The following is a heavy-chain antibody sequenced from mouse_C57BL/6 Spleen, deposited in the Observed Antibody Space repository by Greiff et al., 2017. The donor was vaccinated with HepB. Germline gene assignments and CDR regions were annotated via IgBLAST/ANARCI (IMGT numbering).Heavy chain of an antibody. CDR2: ISDGGSYT. J-gene: IGHJ4*01. CDR3: ARDCGYSYAMDY. Sequence: EVKLVESGGGLVKPGGSLKLSCAASGFTFSSYAMSWVRQTPEKRLEWVATISDGGSYTYYPDNVKGRFTISRDNAKNNLYLQMSHLKSEDTAMYYCARDCGYSYAMDYWGQGTSVTVSS. D-gene: IGHD2-3*01. CDR1: GFTFSSYA. V-gene: IGHV5-4*01.